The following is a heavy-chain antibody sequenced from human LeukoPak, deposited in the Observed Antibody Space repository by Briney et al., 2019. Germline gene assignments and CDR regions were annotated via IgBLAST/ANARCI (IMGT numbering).Heavy chain of an antibody. CDR1: GFTFSSYA. CDR3: AKQAYSSSWYNRFDP. CDR2: ISGSGGSI. V-gene: IGHV3-23*01. Sequence: PGGSLRLSCAASGFTFSSYAMTRVRQAPGKGLKWVSTISGSGGSIYYADSVKGRFTISRDNSRNTLSLQMNSLRVEDTAVYYCAKQAYSSSWYNRFDPWGQGALVTVSS. J-gene: IGHJ5*02. D-gene: IGHD6-13*01.